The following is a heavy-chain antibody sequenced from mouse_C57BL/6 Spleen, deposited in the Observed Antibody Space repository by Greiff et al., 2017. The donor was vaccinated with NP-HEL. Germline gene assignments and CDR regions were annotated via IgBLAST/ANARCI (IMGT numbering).Heavy chain of an antibody. CDR1: GFTFSDYG. Sequence: EVKLMESGGGLVKPGGSLKLSCAASGFTFSDYGMHWVRQAPEKGLEWVAYISSGSSTIYYADTVKGRFTISRDNAKNTLFLQMTRLRSEDTAMYYCAREGVYYGYDGGAWFAYWGQGTLVTVSA. CDR2: ISSGSSTI. V-gene: IGHV5-17*01. J-gene: IGHJ3*01. D-gene: IGHD2-2*01. CDR3: AREGVYYGYDGGAWFAY.